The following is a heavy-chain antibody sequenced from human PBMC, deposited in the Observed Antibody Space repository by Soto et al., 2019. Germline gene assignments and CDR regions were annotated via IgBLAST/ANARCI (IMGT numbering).Heavy chain of an antibody. CDR1: GYTFTSHG. CDR2: ISAYNGNT. V-gene: IGHV1-18*01. D-gene: IGHD6-19*01. Sequence: TPVKVSCKASGYTFTSHGISWVRQAPGQGLEWMGWISAYNGNTNHAQKLQDRVIMTTDIPTSTAYMELRSLRSDDTAVYYCARVYNSGNYDYWGQGTLVTVSS. CDR3: ARVYNSGNYDY. J-gene: IGHJ4*02.